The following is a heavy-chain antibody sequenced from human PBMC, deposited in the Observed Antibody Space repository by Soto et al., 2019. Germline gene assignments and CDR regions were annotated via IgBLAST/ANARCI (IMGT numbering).Heavy chain of an antibody. J-gene: IGHJ5*02. V-gene: IGHV4-30-4*01. D-gene: IGHD5-12*01. CDR1: GGSISSGDYY. CDR2: IYYSGST. Sequence: LSLTCTVSGGSISSGDYYWSWIRQPPGKGLEWIGYIYYSGSTYYNPSLKSRVTISVDTSKNQFSLKLSFVTAADTAVYYCARAHGGYDGCFDPGGQGPLVPVSS. CDR3: ARAHGGYDGCFDP.